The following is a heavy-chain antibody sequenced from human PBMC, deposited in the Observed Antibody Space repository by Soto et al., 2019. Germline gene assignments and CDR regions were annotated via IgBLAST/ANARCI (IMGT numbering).Heavy chain of an antibody. D-gene: IGHD3-3*01. Sequence: GSLRLSCAASGFTFSSYAMHWVRQAPGKGLEWVAVISYDGSNKYYADSVKGRFTISRDNSKNTLYLQMNSLRAEDTAVYYCARSSYYDFWSGYYYDYWGQGTLVTVSS. CDR1: GFTFSSYA. J-gene: IGHJ4*02. CDR3: ARSSYYDFWSGYYYDY. CDR2: ISYDGSNK. V-gene: IGHV3-30-3*01.